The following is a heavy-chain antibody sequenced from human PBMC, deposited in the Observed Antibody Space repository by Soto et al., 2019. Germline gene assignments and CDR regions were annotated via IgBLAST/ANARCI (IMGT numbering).Heavy chain of an antibody. J-gene: IGHJ4*02. D-gene: IGHD6-19*01. Sequence: GGSLRLSCAASGFTFSSYSMNWVRQAPGKGLEWVSSISRSSDYIYYADSVKGRFTVSRDNARNTLYLQMNSLRPEDTAVYYCARDGSGWSRDCWGQGTLVTVSS. CDR1: GFTFSSYS. V-gene: IGHV3-21*01. CDR3: ARDGSGWSRDC. CDR2: ISRSSDYI.